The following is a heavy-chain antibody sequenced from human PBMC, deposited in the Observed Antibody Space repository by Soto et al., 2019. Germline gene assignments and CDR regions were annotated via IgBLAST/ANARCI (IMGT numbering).Heavy chain of an antibody. CDR1: GDSFTNHW. Sequence: GESLKISCKGSGDSFTNHWISWVRQMPGKGLEWVGIIYPGDSDTRYSPSFQGQVTISADNSISTAYLQWSSLKASDTAMYYCARHDTRYSGSYHYYGMDVWSQGTTVTV. D-gene: IGHD6-13*01. CDR2: IYPGDSDT. CDR3: ARHDTRYSGSYHYYGMDV. V-gene: IGHV5-51*01. J-gene: IGHJ6*02.